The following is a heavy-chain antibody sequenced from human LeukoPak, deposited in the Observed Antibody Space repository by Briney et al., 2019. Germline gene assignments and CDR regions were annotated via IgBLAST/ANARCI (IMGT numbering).Heavy chain of an antibody. CDR2: INTNTGNP. J-gene: IGHJ5*02. V-gene: IGHV7-4-1*02. Sequence: GASVKVSCKASGYTFTSYAMNWVRQAPGQGLEWMGWINTNTGNPTYAQGFTGRFVFSLDTSVSTAYLQISSLKAEDTAVYYCARVERYCSSTSCYLGWFDPWGQGTLVTVSP. CDR3: ARVERYCSSTSCYLGWFDP. CDR1: GYTFTSYA. D-gene: IGHD2-2*01.